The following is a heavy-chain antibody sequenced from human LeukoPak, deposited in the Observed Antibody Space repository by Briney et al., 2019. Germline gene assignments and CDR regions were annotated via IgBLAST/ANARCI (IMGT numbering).Heavy chain of an antibody. V-gene: IGHV1-69*13. J-gene: IGHJ5*02. CDR1: GYIFSSYY. CDR2: IIPIFGTA. CDR3: AGQHCSGGSCYSQLPEASNWYDP. D-gene: IGHD2-15*01. Sequence: GASVRVSCKASGYIFSSYYIHWVRQAPGQGLEWMGGIIPIFGTANYAQKFQGRVTITADESTSTAYMELSSLRSGDTAVYYCAGQHCSGGSCYSQLPEASNWYDPWGQGTLVTVSS.